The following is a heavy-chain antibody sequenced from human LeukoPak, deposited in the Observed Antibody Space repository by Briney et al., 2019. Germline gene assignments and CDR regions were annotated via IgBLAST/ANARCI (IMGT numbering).Heavy chain of an antibody. V-gene: IGHV4-34*01. D-gene: IGHD3-22*01. CDR2: INHSGST. J-gene: IGHJ4*02. CDR1: GGSFSGYY. CDR3: ARGANYYDSSGYSATFDY. Sequence: SETLSLTCAVYGGSFSGYYWSWIRQPPRKGLEWIGEINHSGSTNYNPSLESRVTISVDTSKNQFSLRLSSVTAADTAVYYCARGANYYDSSGYSATFDYWGQGTLVTVSS.